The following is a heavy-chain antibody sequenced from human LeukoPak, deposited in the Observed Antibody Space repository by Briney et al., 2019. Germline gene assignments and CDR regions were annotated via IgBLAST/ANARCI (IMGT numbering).Heavy chain of an antibody. Sequence: PSETLSLTCTVCGGSISSYYWSWIRQPPGKGLEWIGYIYYSGSTNYNPSLKSRVTISVDTSKNQFSLKLSSVTAADTAVYYCASSPYSSSPYFDYWGQGTLVTVSS. CDR3: ASSPYSSSPYFDY. J-gene: IGHJ4*02. CDR2: IYYSGST. CDR1: GGSISSYY. V-gene: IGHV4-59*01. D-gene: IGHD6-6*01.